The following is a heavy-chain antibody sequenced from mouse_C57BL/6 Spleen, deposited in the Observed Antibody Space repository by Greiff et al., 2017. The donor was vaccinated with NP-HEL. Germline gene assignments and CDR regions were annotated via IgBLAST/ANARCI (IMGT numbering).Heavy chain of an antibody. Sequence: EVQLQESGPELVKPGASVKIPCKASGYTFTDYNMDWVKQSHGKSLEWIGDINPNNGGTIYNQTFKGKATLTVDKSSSTAYMELRSLTSEDTAVYYCARYKDGNYPYWYFDVWGTGTTVTVSS. CDR2: INPNNGGT. CDR3: ARYKDGNYPYWYFDV. CDR1: GYTFTDYN. V-gene: IGHV1-18*01. D-gene: IGHD2-1*01. J-gene: IGHJ1*03.